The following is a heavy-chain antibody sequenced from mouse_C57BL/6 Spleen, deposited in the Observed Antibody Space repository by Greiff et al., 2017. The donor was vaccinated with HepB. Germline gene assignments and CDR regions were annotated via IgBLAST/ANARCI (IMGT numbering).Heavy chain of an antibody. CDR2: IDPSDSET. CDR3: ARGGLLTYVEV. D-gene: IGHD2-3*01. CDR1: GYTFTSYW. J-gene: IGHJ1*03. Sequence: QVQLQQPGAELVRPGSSVKLSCKASGYTFTSYWMHWVKQRPIQGLEWIGNIDPSDSETHYNQKFKDKATLTVDKSSSTAYMQLSSLTSEDSAVYYCARGGLLTYVEVWGTGTTVTVSS. V-gene: IGHV1-52*01.